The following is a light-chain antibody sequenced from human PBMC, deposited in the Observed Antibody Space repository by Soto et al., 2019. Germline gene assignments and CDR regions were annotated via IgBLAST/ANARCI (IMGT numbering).Light chain of an antibody. V-gene: IGKV1-5*01. CDR3: QQYNSYSPWT. J-gene: IGKJ1*01. CDR2: DAS. Sequence: DIQMTQSPSTLSASVGDRVTITCRASQSISSWLAWYQQKPGKAPKLLIYDASSLESGVPSRFSGSGSGTEFTLTISSLQPDDFATYYCQQYNSYSPWTFGQG. CDR1: QSISSW.